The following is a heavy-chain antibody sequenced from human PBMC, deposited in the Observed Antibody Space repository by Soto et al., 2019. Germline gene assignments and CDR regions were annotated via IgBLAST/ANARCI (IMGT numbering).Heavy chain of an antibody. CDR1: GFTFQNYV. V-gene: IGHV3-64D*06. D-gene: IGHD2-21*02. J-gene: IGHJ4*02. CDR3: VKVDWYSVDC. Sequence: GGSLRLSCSASGFTFQNYVIHWFRQAPGKGLEYVSAIGAKGDATYADSVKGRFSISSDNSKNSLCLQRAKVTFEDTATYFCVKVDWYSVDCWGQGALVTVSS. CDR2: IGAKGDAT.